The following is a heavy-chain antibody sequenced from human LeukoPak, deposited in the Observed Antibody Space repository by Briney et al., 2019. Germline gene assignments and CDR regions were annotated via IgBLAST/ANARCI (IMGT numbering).Heavy chain of an antibody. D-gene: IGHD3-3*01. V-gene: IGHV3-30*03. J-gene: IGHJ4*02. CDR3: ARGVSTLEYFDY. Sequence: PGRSLRLSCAASGFTFSAYVMHWVPQAPGKGLEWVAVISYDGSNKYYGDSVKGRFTISTDNAKNSLYLQMNSLRAEDTAVYYCARGVSTLEYFDYWGQGTLVTVSS. CDR1: GFTFSAYV. CDR2: ISYDGSNK.